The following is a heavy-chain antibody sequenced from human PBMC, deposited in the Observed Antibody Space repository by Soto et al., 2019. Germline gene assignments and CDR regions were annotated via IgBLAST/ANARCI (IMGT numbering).Heavy chain of an antibody. J-gene: IGHJ4*02. CDR3: ARGGPGIAAAGDY. D-gene: IGHD6-13*01. Sequence: SETLSLTCAVYGGSFSVYSWSWIRQPPGKGLEWIGEINHTGSSIYNPSLKSRVTMSVDTSKNQLSLNLTSVTAADTAVFYCARGGPGIAAAGDYWGQGTLVTVSS. V-gene: IGHV4-34*01. CDR2: INHTGSS. CDR1: GGSFSVYS.